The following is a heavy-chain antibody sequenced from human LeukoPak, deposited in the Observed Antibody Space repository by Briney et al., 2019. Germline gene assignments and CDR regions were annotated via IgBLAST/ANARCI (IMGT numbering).Heavy chain of an antibody. CDR2: IYPGDSNT. D-gene: IGHD4-23*01. V-gene: IGHV5-51*01. J-gene: IGHJ4*02. CDR3: ASSHYSTVVTWGGFDY. CDR1: GYSFTSYW. Sequence: PGESLKISCKGSGYSFTSYWIGWVRQMPGKGLEWMGIIYPGDSNTRYSPSFQGQVTISADKSISTAYLQWSSLKASDTAMYYCASSHYSTVVTWGGFDYWGQGTLVTVSS.